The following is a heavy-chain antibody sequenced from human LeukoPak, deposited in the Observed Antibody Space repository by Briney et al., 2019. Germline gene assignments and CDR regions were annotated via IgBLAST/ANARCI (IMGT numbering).Heavy chain of an antibody. CDR3: ARGAPQTIPGIAAAGIEFGFDY. CDR2: VSNDGNDE. D-gene: IGHD6-13*01. CDR1: GFTFGTFG. V-gene: IGHV3-30*03. J-gene: IGHJ4*02. Sequence: GRSLRLSCAASGFTFGTFGMHWVRQAPGKGLEWVAVVSNDGNDEYDADSVKGRSTISRDNSKNTLYLPMNSLRAEDTAVYYCARGAPQTIPGIAAAGIEFGFDYWGQGTLVTVSS.